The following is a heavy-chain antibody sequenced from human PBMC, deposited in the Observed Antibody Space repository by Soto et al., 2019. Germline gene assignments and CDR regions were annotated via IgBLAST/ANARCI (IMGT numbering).Heavy chain of an antibody. CDR2: IIPIFGTA. D-gene: IGHD3-10*01. CDR1: RGTFSSYA. CDR3: ACTMVSYYYYYYGMDV. V-gene: IGHV1-69*13. Sequence: SAKPSSKAPRGTFSSYAISWVRQAPGQGLEWMGGIIPIFGTANYAQKFQGRVTITADESTSTAYMELSSLRSEDTAVYYCACTMVSYYYYYYGMDVWGQGTTVTVSS. J-gene: IGHJ6*02.